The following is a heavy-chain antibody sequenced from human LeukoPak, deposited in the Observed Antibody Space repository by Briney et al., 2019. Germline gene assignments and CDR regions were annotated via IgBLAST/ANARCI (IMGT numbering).Heavy chain of an antibody. V-gene: IGHV1-69*02. J-gene: IGHJ4*02. CDR3: ARVLPAATSLDY. Sequence: GASVKLSCKPSGGTFSSYTISWVRPAPGQGRGWMGRIIPILGIANYAQKFQGRVTITADKSTSTAYMELSSLRSADTAVYYCARVLPAATSLDYWGQGTLVTVSS. CDR1: GGTFSSYT. CDR2: IIPILGIA. D-gene: IGHD2-2*01.